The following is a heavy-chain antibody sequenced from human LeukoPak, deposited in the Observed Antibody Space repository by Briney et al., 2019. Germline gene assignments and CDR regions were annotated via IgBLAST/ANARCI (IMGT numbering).Heavy chain of an antibody. V-gene: IGHV3-48*03. D-gene: IGHD3-10*02. CDR1: GVTFSDDE. Sequence: GGGLRLSCAASGVTFSDDEINSVRQAPGKGLEWVSCISTSGSTTYHEDYVQGRFTIPRDNAKNQLFLQMNTLTAEDTAVYYCARGALHVFDYWGQGTPVTVSS. CDR2: ISTSGSTT. CDR3: ARGALHVFDY. J-gene: IGHJ4*02.